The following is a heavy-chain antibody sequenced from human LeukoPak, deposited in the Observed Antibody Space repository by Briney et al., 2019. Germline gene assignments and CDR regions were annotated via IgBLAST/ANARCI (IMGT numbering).Heavy chain of an antibody. CDR3: ARGPQWGYDFWSYGMDV. V-gene: IGHV4-59*01. CDR2: IYYSGST. CDR1: GGSISSYY. J-gene: IGHJ6*02. Sequence: SETLSLTCTVSGGSISSYYWSWIRQPPGKGLEWIGYIYYSGSTNYNPSLKSRVTISVDMSKNQFSLKLSSVTAADTAVYYCARGPQWGYDFWSYGMDVWGQGTTVTVSS. D-gene: IGHD3-3*01.